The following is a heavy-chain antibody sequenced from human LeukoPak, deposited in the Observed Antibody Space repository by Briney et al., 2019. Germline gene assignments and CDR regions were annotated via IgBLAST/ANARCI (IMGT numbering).Heavy chain of an antibody. CDR1: GYSFTSYW. CDR3: ARVSMSLCSGGSCYSGDWFDP. J-gene: IGHJ5*02. CDR2: IYPGDSDT. V-gene: IGHV5-51*01. D-gene: IGHD2-15*01. Sequence: GESLKISCKGSGYSFTSYWIGWVRQMPGKGLEWMGIIYPGDSDTRYSPSFQGQVTISADKSISTAYLQWSSLKASDTAMYYCARVSMSLCSGGSCYSGDWFDPWGQGTLVTVSS.